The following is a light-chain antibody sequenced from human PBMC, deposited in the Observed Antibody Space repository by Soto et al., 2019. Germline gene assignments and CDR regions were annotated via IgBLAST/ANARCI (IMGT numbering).Light chain of an antibody. CDR1: QDISNY. V-gene: IGKV1-33*01. CDR3: QQYDNLPLT. Sequence: IGITYRSSWLSSYVENRVTITCQASQDISNYLNWYQQKPGKAPKLLIYDASNLETGVPSRFSGSGSGTDFTFTISSLQPEDIDTYYCQQYDNLPLTFGGGTKVDIK. J-gene: IGKJ4*01. CDR2: DAS.